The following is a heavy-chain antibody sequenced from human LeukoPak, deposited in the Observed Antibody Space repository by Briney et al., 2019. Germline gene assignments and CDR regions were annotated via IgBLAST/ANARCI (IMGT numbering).Heavy chain of an antibody. CDR2: FDPEDGET. J-gene: IGHJ4*02. Sequence: GASVKVSCKVSGYTLTVLSMHWVRQAPGKGLEWMGGFDPEDGETIYAQKFQGRVTMTEDTSTDTAYMELSSLRSEDTAVYYCATLYYDSRHQHDYWGQGTLVTVSS. V-gene: IGHV1-24*01. D-gene: IGHD3-22*01. CDR3: ATLYYDSRHQHDY. CDR1: GYTLTVLS.